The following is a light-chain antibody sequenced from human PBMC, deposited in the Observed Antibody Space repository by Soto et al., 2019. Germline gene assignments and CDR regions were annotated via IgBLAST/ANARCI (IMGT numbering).Light chain of an antibody. CDR2: EVY. CDR1: DSDVGGYSC. J-gene: IGLJ1*01. Sequence: QSVLTQPPSASGSPGQSVTISCTGTDSDVGGYSCVSSYQQHPGRAPKRMIYEVYQRPSGVPDRFSGSKSGNTASLTVSGLQAEDEANYYCSSYTSGSTPYVFGTGTKVTVL. V-gene: IGLV2-8*01. CDR3: SSYTSGSTPYV.